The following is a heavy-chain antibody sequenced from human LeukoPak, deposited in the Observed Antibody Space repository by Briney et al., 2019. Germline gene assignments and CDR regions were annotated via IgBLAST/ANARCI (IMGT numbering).Heavy chain of an antibody. Sequence: GGSLRLSXAASGFTFSSYAMSWVRQAPGKGLEWVSAISGSGGSTYYADSVKGRFTISRDNSKNTLYLQMKSLRAEDTAVYYCAKDYYDSSGYYHAEPFDYWGQGTLVTVSS. D-gene: IGHD3-22*01. CDR2: ISGSGGST. V-gene: IGHV3-23*01. J-gene: IGHJ4*02. CDR3: AKDYYDSSGYYHAEPFDY. CDR1: GFTFSSYA.